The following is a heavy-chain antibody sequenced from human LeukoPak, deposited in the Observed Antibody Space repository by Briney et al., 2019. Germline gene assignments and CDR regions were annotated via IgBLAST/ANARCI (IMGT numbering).Heavy chain of an antibody. J-gene: IGHJ4*02. CDR3: ARDPPISSYYYDSSGYQYYFDY. V-gene: IGHV3-30-3*01. Sequence: GGSLRLSCAASGFTFSSYAMHWVRQAPGKGLEWVAVISYDGSNKYYADSVKGRFTISRDNSKNTLYLQMNSLRAEDTAVYYCARDPPISSYYYDSSGYQYYFDYWGQGTLVTVSS. CDR2: ISYDGSNK. CDR1: GFTFSSYA. D-gene: IGHD3-22*01.